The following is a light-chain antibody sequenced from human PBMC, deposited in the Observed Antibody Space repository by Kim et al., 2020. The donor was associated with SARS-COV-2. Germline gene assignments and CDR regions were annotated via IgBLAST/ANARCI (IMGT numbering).Light chain of an antibody. J-gene: IGLJ3*02. V-gene: IGLV2-23*02. Sequence: QSFTRSCTGTSSDVGNYDLVSWYQHRPGKAPKLLIFEVSKRPSGVSDRFSGSKSGDTASLTISGLQAEDETDYYCCSYAGPSTFMVFGGGTQLTVL. CDR3: CSYAGPSTFMV. CDR2: EVS. CDR1: SSDVGNYDL.